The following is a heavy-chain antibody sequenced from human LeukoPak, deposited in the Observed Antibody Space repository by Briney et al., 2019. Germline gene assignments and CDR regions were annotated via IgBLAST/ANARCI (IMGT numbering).Heavy chain of an antibody. CDR1: RFTFSSYE. D-gene: IGHD2-8*01. Sequence: GGSLRLSCAASRFTFSSYEMNWVRQAPGKGLEWVSYISSSGSTIYYADSVKGRFTISRDSAKNSLYLQMNSLRAEDTAVYYCARESLGYCTNGVCFNYFDYWGQGTLVTVSS. J-gene: IGHJ4*02. V-gene: IGHV3-48*03. CDR3: ARESLGYCTNGVCFNYFDY. CDR2: ISSSGSTI.